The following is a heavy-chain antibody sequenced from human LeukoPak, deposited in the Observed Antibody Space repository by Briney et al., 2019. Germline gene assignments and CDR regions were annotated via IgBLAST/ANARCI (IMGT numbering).Heavy chain of an antibody. CDR3: ARDFRWNDVLDS. V-gene: IGHV3-21*01. CDR1: GFSFSSHS. J-gene: IGHJ4*02. CDR2: ISDSSGYI. Sequence: PGGSLRLSCVVSGFSFSSHSMNWVRQAPGKGLEWVSFISDSSGYIYYAASVKGRFTISRDNAKNSLFLQMNSLRAEDTAVYYCARDFRWNDVLDSWGQGTLVTVSS. D-gene: IGHD1-1*01.